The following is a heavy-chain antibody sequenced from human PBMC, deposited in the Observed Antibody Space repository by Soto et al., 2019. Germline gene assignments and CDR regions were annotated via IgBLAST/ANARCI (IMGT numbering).Heavy chain of an antibody. V-gene: IGHV1-18*01. CDR3: VYTGYGDYGGRKGWFDP. J-gene: IGHJ5*02. CDR2: ISAYNGNT. D-gene: IGHD4-17*01. Sequence: QVQLVQSGAEVKKPGASVKVSCKASGYTFTSYGISWVRQAPGQGLEWMGWISAYNGNTNYAQKLEGRVTMTTDTSTSTAYMELRSLGSEDTAVYYCVYTGYGDYGGRKGWFDPWGQGTLVTVSS. CDR1: GYTFTSYG.